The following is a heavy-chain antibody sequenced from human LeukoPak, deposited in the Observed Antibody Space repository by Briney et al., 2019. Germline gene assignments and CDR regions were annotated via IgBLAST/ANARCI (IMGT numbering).Heavy chain of an antibody. V-gene: IGHV3-20*04. CDR1: GFAFDEHG. CDR3: ARAPITSPFYFDS. Sequence: GGSLRLSCTASGFAFDEHGMSWVRQVPGKGLEWVSGINWSGGSTGYADPLRGRFTISRDNAKNSLYLQMDSLRAEDAALYYCARAPITSPFYFDSWGQGTLVTVSS. D-gene: IGHD2-2*01. J-gene: IGHJ4*02. CDR2: INWSGGST.